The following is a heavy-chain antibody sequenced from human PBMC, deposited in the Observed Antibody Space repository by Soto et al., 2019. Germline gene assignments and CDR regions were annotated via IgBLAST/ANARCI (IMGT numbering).Heavy chain of an antibody. J-gene: IGHJ4*02. V-gene: IGHV4-59*01. D-gene: IGHD6-19*01. CDR2: IYYSGST. Sequence: LSLTCTVSGGSISSYYWSWIRQPPGKGLEWIGYIYYSGSTNYNPSLTSRVTISVDTSKNQFSLKLSSVTAADTAVYYCARPNHSSGWYYFDYWGQGALVTVSS. CDR1: GGSISSYY. CDR3: ARPNHSSGWYYFDY.